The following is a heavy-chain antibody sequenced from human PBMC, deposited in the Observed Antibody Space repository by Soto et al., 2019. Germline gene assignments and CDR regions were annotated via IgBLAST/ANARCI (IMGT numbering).Heavy chain of an antibody. D-gene: IGHD3-22*01. CDR2: ITYDGSNT. Sequence: QVQLVESGGGVVQPGKSLRLSCAASGFTFSSYGMHWVRQAPGKGLDWVAVITYDGSNTYYADSLKGRFTISRDNSKNTVYLQMDSLRVKNTAVDYCAKETMLGYSYFDFWGQGTLVTVSS. CDR1: GFTFSSYG. J-gene: IGHJ4*02. CDR3: AKETMLGYSYFDF. V-gene: IGHV3-30*18.